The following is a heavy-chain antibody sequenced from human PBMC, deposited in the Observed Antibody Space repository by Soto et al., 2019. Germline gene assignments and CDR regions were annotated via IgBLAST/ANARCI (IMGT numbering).Heavy chain of an antibody. V-gene: IGHV3-30*18. D-gene: IGHD6-19*01. CDR2: ISNDARTT. CDR1: GFMFSGYG. J-gene: IGHJ4*02. Sequence: QVQLVESGGGVVQPGTSLRLSCAASGFMFSGYGMHWVRQAPGKGLEWVAVISNDARTTYYADSVKGRFAISRDNSKNTLDLQMNSLRSEDTAVYYCAKDRVSEHRSGWPQGHWGQGTLVTVSS. CDR3: AKDRVSEHRSGWPQGH.